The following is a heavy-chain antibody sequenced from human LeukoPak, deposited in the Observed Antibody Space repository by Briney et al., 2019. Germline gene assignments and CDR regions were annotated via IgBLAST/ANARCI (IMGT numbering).Heavy chain of an antibody. Sequence: SQTLSLTCAISGDSVSSNSAAWNWIRQSSSRGLEWLGRTYYRSKWSNDYAVSVKSRITINPDTSQNQFSLQLNSLTPEDTAVYYCARAPIGGWYFDLWGRGTPVTVSS. V-gene: IGHV6-1*01. D-gene: IGHD2-15*01. CDR3: ARAPIGGWYFDL. CDR1: GDSVSSNSAA. CDR2: TYYRSKWSN. J-gene: IGHJ2*01.